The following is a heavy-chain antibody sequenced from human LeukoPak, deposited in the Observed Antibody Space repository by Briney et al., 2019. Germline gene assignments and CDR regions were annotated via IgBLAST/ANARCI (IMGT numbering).Heavy chain of an antibody. CDR1: GFTVSSNY. CDR2: IYSGGST. Sequence: GGSLRLSCAASGFTVSSNYMSWVRQAPGKGLEWVSVIYSGGSTYYADSVKGRFTISRDNSKNTLYPQMNSLRAEDTAVYYCAREHEGYYDSSGYLGYWGQGTLVTVSS. J-gene: IGHJ4*02. V-gene: IGHV3-53*01. CDR3: AREHEGYYDSSGYLGY. D-gene: IGHD3-22*01.